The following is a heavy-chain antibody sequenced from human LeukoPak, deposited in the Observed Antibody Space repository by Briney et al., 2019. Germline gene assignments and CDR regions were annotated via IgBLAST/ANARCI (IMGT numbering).Heavy chain of an antibody. CDR1: EFTFSTYS. V-gene: IGHV3-21*01. D-gene: IGHD6-19*01. J-gene: IGHJ4*02. Sequence: PGGSLRLSCAASEFTFSTYSMNWVRQAPGKGLEWVSSISSGSSYIYYADSVKGRFTISRDNAENSLYLQMNSLRAEDTALYYCARAGGAVAGTFDYWGQGTLVTVSS. CDR2: ISSGSSYI. CDR3: ARAGGAVAGTFDY.